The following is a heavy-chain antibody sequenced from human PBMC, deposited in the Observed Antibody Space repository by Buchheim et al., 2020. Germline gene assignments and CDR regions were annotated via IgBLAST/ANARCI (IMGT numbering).Heavy chain of an antibody. V-gene: IGHV4-34*01. Sequence: QVQLQQWGAGLLKPSATLSLTCAVYGGSFSGYYWSWIRQPPGKGLEWIGEINHSGSTNYNPSLKSRVTISVDTSKNQFSLKLSSVTAADTAVYYCARGRASGWFQYYYYYYGMDVWGQGTT. CDR1: GGSFSGYY. D-gene: IGHD6-19*01. J-gene: IGHJ6*02. CDR3: ARGRASGWFQYYYYYYGMDV. CDR2: INHSGST.